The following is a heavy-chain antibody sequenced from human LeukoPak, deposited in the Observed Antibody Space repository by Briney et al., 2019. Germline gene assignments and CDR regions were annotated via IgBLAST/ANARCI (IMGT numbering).Heavy chain of an antibody. J-gene: IGHJ5*02. CDR1: GGSISSSNYF. V-gene: IGHV4-39*07. Sequence: SETLSLTCTVSGGSISSSNYFWGWVRQPPGKGLEWIGSIYYSGSTYYNPSLKSRVTISVDTSKNQFSLKLSSVTAADTAVYYCARGRGMVRGVMEFDPWGQGTLVTVSS. D-gene: IGHD3-10*01. CDR2: IYYSGST. CDR3: ARGRGMVRGVMEFDP.